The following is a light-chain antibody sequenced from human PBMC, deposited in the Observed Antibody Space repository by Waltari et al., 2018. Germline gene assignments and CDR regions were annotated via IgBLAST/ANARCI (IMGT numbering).Light chain of an antibody. CDR3: SSFTSSNTLV. Sequence: QSALTQPASVSGSPGQSIAISCTGTISDVGASNYASWYQQHPGKAPKLMIYEVNNRPSGVSNRFSGSKSGNTASLTISGLQAEDEADYYCSSFTSSNTLVIGGGTKLTVL. CDR2: EVN. CDR1: ISDVGASNY. J-gene: IGLJ2*01. V-gene: IGLV2-14*01.